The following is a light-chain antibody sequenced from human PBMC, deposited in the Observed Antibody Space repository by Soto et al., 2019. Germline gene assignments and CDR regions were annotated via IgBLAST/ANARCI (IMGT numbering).Light chain of an antibody. J-gene: IGKJ3*01. CDR1: QSVSTW. CDR3: QHCDYLPI. CDR2: DAS. V-gene: IGKV1-5*01. Sequence: DIQMTQSPSTLSASVGDRVTFSCRASQSVSTWLAWYQQKPGKAPKLLIYDASRLDSGVPSRFSGSGSGTEFTLTISSLQPDDSATYYCQHCDYLPIFGPGTTVDF.